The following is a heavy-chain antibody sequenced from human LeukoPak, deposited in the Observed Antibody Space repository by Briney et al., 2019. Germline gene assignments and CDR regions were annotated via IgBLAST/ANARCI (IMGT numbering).Heavy chain of an antibody. D-gene: IGHD2-15*01. J-gene: IGHJ4*02. CDR3: AKAWWNSHLGFDC. V-gene: IGHV3-23*01. Sequence: GGSLRLSCIASGFTFSSYAMSWVRQAPGKGLEWVSAISGSGVTTHYAGSVKGRFIISRDNSKNTLYLQMNSLRAEDTALYYCAKAWWNSHLGFDCWGQGTLVTVSS. CDR1: GFTFSSYA. CDR2: ISGSGVTT.